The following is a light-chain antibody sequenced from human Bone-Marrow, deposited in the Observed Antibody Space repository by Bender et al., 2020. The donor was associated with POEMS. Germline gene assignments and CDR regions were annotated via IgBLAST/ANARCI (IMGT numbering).Light chain of an antibody. CDR3: NSFGSSRV. J-gene: IGLJ3*02. CDR2: EVS. Sequence: QPASVSGSPGQSITISCTGTSGDVGASSHVSWYQQHPGKVPKLIIYEVSNRPSGVSNRFSGSKSANTASLTISGLQAEDEADYYCNSFGSSRVFGEGTKLTVL. V-gene: IGLV2-14*03. CDR1: SGDVGASSH.